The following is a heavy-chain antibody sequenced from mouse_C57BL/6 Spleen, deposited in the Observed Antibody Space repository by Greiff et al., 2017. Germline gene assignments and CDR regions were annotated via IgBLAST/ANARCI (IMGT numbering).Heavy chain of an antibody. V-gene: IGHV2-2*01. Sequence: QVTLVESGPGLVQPSQSLSITCTVSGFSLTSYGVHWVRQSPGKGLEWLGVIWSGGSTDYNAAFISRLSISKDNSKSQVFFKMNSLQADDTAIYYCSRFPYDYESAMDYWGQGTSVTVSS. CDR2: IWSGGST. CDR3: SRFPYDYESAMDY. D-gene: IGHD2-4*01. J-gene: IGHJ4*01. CDR1: GFSLTSYG.